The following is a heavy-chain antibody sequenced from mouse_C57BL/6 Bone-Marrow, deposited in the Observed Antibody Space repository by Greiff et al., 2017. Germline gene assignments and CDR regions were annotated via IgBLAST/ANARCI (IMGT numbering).Heavy chain of an antibody. Sequence: EVKLMESGPGLVKPSPSLSLTCSVTGYSITSCSYWNWIRQFPGNKLEWMGFIRYDGSNNFNPSLKNRITITRDPSKKQFFLKFNSVATEDTATYYCAKVPSTVVASVWYFDVWGTGTTVTVSS. CDR2: IRYDGSN. V-gene: IGHV3-6*01. CDR3: AKVPSTVVASVWYFDV. D-gene: IGHD1-1*01. CDR1: GYSITSCSY. J-gene: IGHJ1*03.